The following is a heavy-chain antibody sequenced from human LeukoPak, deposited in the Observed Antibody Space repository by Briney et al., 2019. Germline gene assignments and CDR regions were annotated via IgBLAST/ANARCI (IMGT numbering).Heavy chain of an antibody. CDR2: ITSTGRYI. V-gene: IGHV3-21*01. J-gene: IGHJ3*01. CDR1: GFNFIDYT. CDR3: ARLRNVGGNPHPFNV. Sequence: GGSLRLSCAASGFNFIDYTMNWVHQAPGKGLEWVSSITSTGRYIFYADSLKGRFTISRDNAKKSLYLRMNSLRAEDTAVYYCARLRNVGGNPHPFNVWGQGTTVTVSS. D-gene: IGHD4-23*01.